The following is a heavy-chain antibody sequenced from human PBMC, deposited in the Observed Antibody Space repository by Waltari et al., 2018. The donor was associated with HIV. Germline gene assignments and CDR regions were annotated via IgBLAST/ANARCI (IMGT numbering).Heavy chain of an antibody. V-gene: IGHV4-61*02. D-gene: IGHD3-22*01. J-gene: IGHJ3*02. CDR1: GGSLRRGSSS. Sequence: QVQLQASGPGLVKPSQTLSLPCTVSGGSLRRGSSSWLWIRPPAGKGLEWIGRIYTSGSTNYNPSLKSRVTISVDTSKNQFSLKLSSVTAADTAVYYCARDRNYYYDSSGYFFNAFDIWGQGTMVTVSS. CDR3: ARDRNYYYDSSGYFFNAFDI. CDR2: IYTSGST.